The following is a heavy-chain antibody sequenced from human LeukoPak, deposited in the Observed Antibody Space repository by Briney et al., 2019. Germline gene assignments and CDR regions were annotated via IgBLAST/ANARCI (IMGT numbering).Heavy chain of an antibody. Sequence: GESLKISCKGSGNSFTSYYWIGWVRQMPGKGLEWMGIIYPGDSDTRYSPFFEGQVTISVDQSISTAYLQWSSLKASDTAMHYCARRTLSQGAKDVFDIWGQGTMVTVSS. CDR2: IYPGDSDT. J-gene: IGHJ3*02. CDR3: ARRTLSQGAKDVFDI. D-gene: IGHD1-14*01. CDR1: GNSFTSYYW. V-gene: IGHV5-51*01.